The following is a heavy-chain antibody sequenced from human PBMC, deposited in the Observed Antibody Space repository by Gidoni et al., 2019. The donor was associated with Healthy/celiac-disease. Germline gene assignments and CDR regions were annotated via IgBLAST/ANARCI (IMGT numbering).Heavy chain of an antibody. CDR2: IDWDDDK. Sequence: QVTMRESGPALVTPTQTLTLTCTFSVFSLSPSGLCVSRIRQPPGKALEWLALIDWDDDKYYRKSLNTRLTIPKDTSKNQVDLTMTNMDPVDTATYDCARIRRDYYGSESPNYYYYGMDVWGQGTTVTVSS. CDR3: ARIRRDYYGSESPNYYYYGMDV. D-gene: IGHD3-10*01. J-gene: IGHJ6*02. V-gene: IGHV2-70*01. CDR1: VFSLSPSGLC.